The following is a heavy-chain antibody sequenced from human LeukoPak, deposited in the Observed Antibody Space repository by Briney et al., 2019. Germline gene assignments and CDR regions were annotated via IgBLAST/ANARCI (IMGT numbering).Heavy chain of an antibody. CDR2: INHSGST. Sequence: SETLSLTCAVYGGSFSGYYWSWIRQPPGKGLEWSGEINHSGSTNYNPSLKSRVTISVDTSKNQFSLKLSSVTAADTAVYYCATLPSAGPHRGYYYYGMDVWGQGTTVTVSS. CDR3: ATLPSAGPHRGYYYYGMDV. V-gene: IGHV4-34*01. CDR1: GGSFSGYY. J-gene: IGHJ6*02. D-gene: IGHD6-13*01.